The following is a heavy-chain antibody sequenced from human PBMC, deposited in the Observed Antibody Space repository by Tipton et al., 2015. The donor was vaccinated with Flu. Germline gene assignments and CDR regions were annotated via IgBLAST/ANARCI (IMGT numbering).Heavy chain of an antibody. CDR3: ARTAKIWLAVAGIQVWFDP. J-gene: IGHJ5*02. CDR2: ISPYNGKI. V-gene: IGHV1-18*01. CDR1: GYTFSSYG. Sequence: QLVQSGAEVKKAGASVKVSCKASGYTFSSYGISWVRQAPGQGLEWMGWISPYNGKIKYAKKFQGRVTMTTDTSTSTAYMELRSLRSDDTAVYYCARTAKIWLAVAGIQVWFDPWRQGTLVTVSS. D-gene: IGHD6-19*01.